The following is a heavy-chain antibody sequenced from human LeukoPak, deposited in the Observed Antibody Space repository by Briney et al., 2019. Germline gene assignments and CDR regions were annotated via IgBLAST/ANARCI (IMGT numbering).Heavy chain of an antibody. D-gene: IGHD3-22*01. CDR3: ARQNIAGNMIPDY. CDR2: IYYSGST. Sequence: PSETLSLTCTVSGGSISSTNYNWGWIRQSPGKGLEWIGSIYYSGSTYYNPPLKSRVTISVDTSKNQFSLRLRSVTAADTAVYYCARQNIAGNMIPDYWGQGTLVTVSS. CDR1: GGSISSTNYN. J-gene: IGHJ4*02. V-gene: IGHV4-39*01.